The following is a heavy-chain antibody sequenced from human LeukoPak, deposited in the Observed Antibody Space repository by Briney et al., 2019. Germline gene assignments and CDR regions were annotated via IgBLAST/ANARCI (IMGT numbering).Heavy chain of an antibody. J-gene: IGHJ3*02. Sequence: GGSLRLSCAASGFTFSSYWMSWVRQAPGKGLEWVSVIYSGGSTYYADSVKGRFTISRDNSKNTLYLQMNSLRAEDTAVYYCARDLCSGGSCYGAFDIWGQGTMVTVSS. D-gene: IGHD2-15*01. CDR1: GFTFSSYW. CDR3: ARDLCSGGSCYGAFDI. V-gene: IGHV3-53*01. CDR2: IYSGGST.